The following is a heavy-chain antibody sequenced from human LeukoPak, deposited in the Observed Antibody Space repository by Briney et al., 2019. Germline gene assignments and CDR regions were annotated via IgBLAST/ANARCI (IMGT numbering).Heavy chain of an antibody. Sequence: GGSLRLSCAASGFTFSSYAMSWVRQAPGKGLEWASAISGSGGSTYYADSVKGRFTISRDNSKNTLYLQMNSLRAEDTAVYYCAKAKHSSGWSYFDYWGQGTLVTVSS. D-gene: IGHD6-19*01. CDR2: ISGSGGST. CDR1: GFTFSSYA. J-gene: IGHJ4*02. CDR3: AKAKHSSGWSYFDY. V-gene: IGHV3-23*01.